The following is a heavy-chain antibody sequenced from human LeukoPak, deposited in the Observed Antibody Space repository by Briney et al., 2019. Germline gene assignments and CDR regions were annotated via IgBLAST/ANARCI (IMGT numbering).Heavy chain of an antibody. V-gene: IGHV3-30*02. CDR3: AKAGRLGIAARRNYFDY. J-gene: IGHJ4*02. Sequence: PGGSLRLSCAASGFTFSSYGMHWVRQAPGKGLEWVAFIRYDGSNKYYADSVKGRFTISRDNSKNTLYLQMNSLRAEDTAVYYCAKAGRLGIAARRNYFDYWGQGTLVTVSS. CDR1: GFTFSSYG. CDR2: IRYDGSNK. D-gene: IGHD6-6*01.